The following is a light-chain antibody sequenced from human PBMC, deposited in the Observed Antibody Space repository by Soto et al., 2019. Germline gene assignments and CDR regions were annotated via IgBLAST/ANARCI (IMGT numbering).Light chain of an antibody. V-gene: IGLV2-14*01. J-gene: IGLJ1*01. CDR3: SSYTSDSTEV. CDR2: EVS. CDR1: SSDVGGYNY. Sequence: QSALTQPASVSGSPGQSITISCTGTSSDVGGYNYVSWYQQNPGKAPKLMIYEVSNRPSGISNRFSASKSGNTASLTISGLQAEDEADYYCSSYTSDSTEVFGPGTKLTVL.